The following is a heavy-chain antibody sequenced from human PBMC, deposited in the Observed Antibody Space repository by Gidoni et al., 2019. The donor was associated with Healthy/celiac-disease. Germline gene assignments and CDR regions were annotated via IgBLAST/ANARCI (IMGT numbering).Heavy chain of an antibody. V-gene: IGHV3-9*01. CDR2: IDWKSGSI. CDR1: GFSFVDYA. Sequence: EVQLVESGGGLVQSGRSLRLSCAASGFSFVDYAMHWVRQGPGKGLGWGSGIDWKSGSIDYADSAKGRFTISRDNAKNSLFLQMNSLRVEDTALYYCVKSRGPYYHYYGVDVWGPGTTVTVSS. J-gene: IGHJ6*02. CDR3: VKSRGPYYHYYGVDV.